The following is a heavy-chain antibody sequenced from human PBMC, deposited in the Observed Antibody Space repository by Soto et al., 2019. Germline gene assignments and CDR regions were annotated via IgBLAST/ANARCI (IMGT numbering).Heavy chain of an antibody. CDR1: GGTFSSYA. J-gene: IGHJ4*02. V-gene: IGHV1-69*13. Sequence: GPSVKVSFKASGGTFSSYAISWVRQAPGQGLEWMGGIIPIFGTANYAQKFQGRVTITADESTSTAYMELSSLRSEDTAVYYCARDRGYSYGATYYYDSSGYTLPYYFDYWGQGTLVTVSS. CDR3: ARDRGYSYGATYYYDSSGYTLPYYFDY. D-gene: IGHD3-22*01. CDR2: IIPIFGTA.